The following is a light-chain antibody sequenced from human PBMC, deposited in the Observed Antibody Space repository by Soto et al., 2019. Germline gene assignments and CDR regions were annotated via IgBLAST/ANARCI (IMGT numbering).Light chain of an antibody. J-gene: IGKJ2*01. CDR3: QHYNIWPFT. V-gene: IGKV3-15*01. Sequence: EIVMTQSPATLSVSLGERATLSCRARQSVCGNLAWYKQKPGQPPSLLIYGASARATGIPARFRGSGSGTEFTLTISSLQSEDCAVYYCQHYNIWPFTFGQGTKLEIK. CDR2: GAS. CDR1: QSVCGN.